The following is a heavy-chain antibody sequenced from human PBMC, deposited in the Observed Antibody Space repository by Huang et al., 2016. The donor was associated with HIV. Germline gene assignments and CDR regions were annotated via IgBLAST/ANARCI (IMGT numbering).Heavy chain of an antibody. Sequence: EVQLVESGGTLIQPGRSLSLSCTASGFTFGAYGMSWFRQAPGKGREGVGCIRRQARGGTTEYAAAGKGRFIVSRDDSKNIAYLRMSRLKTEDTAVYYWSTVGGGIDYIGYTSAYYATGGYWGQGTLVTVSS. CDR3: STVGGGIDYIGYTSAYYATGGY. J-gene: IGHJ4*02. V-gene: IGHV3-49*03. CDR2: IRRQARGGTT. D-gene: IGHD6-19*01. CDR1: GFTFGAYG.